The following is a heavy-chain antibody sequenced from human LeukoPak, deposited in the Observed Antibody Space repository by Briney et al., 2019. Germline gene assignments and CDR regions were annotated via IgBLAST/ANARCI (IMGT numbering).Heavy chain of an antibody. J-gene: IGHJ4*02. CDR1: GFTFSTYW. V-gene: IGHV3-74*01. D-gene: IGHD5-12*01. CDR3: ARGTTGGYSPSH. Sequence: GGSLRLSCAASGFTFSTYWMHWVRQAPGKGLVWVSRINSDGSSTSYADSVKGRFTISRDNAKNSLYLQMNSLRAEDTAVYYCARGTTGGYSPSHWGQGTLVTVSS. CDR2: INSDGSST.